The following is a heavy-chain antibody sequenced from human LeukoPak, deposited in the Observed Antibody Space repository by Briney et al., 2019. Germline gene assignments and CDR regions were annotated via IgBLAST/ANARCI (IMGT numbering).Heavy chain of an antibody. Sequence: PSETLSLTCTVSRGSVSSSTYYWSWVHQPPGKGLEWIASIYYTGSTYYNPSLKSRVTISLDMSKNEFFLTMTSVTAADTAVYFCTAEKNGSPHYWGQGTQVTVSS. CDR1: RGSVSSSTYY. J-gene: IGHJ4*02. V-gene: IGHV4-39*07. CDR2: IYYTGST. D-gene: IGHD2-8*01. CDR3: TAEKNGSPHY.